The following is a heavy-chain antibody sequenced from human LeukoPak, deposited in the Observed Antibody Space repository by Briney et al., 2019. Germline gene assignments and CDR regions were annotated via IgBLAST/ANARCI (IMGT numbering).Heavy chain of an antibody. CDR3: ARSRRYYDILTGPGQSRWFDP. D-gene: IGHD3-9*01. V-gene: IGHV4-34*01. CDR2: INHSGST. J-gene: IGHJ5*02. Sequence: SETLSLTCAVYGGSFSGYYWGWIRQPPGKGLEWIGEINHSGSTNYNPSLKSRVTISVDTSKNQFSLKLSSVTAADTAVYYCARSRRYYDILTGPGQSRWFDPWGQGTLVTVSS. CDR1: GGSFSGYY.